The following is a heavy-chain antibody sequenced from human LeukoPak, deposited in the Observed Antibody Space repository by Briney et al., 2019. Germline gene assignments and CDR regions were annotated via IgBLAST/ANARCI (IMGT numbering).Heavy chain of an antibody. V-gene: IGHV4-4*02. CDR2: IYHSGST. CDR1: GGSISSDNW. Sequence: SETLSLTCAVSGGSISSDNWWNWVRQPSGKGLEWIGEIYHSGSTNYNPSLTRRVSMSVDKSKNQFSLNVRSATAADTAVYYCARGAVGSGGSSVYYYMEVWGKGTTVTVS. J-gene: IGHJ6*03. D-gene: IGHD6-19*01. CDR3: ARGAVGSGGSSVYYYMEV.